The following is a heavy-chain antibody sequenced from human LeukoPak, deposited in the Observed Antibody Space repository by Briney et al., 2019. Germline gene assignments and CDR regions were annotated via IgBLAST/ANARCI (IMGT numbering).Heavy chain of an antibody. Sequence: PGESLKISCKGSGYRYSDYWIGWVRQMPGKGLEWMGIIYGGDSETRYSPSLQGQVTISADKSINIAYLQWSSLKASDTAMYYCARTTTYSSGWYGAYWGQGTLVTVSS. J-gene: IGHJ4*02. CDR3: ARTTTYSSGWYGAY. D-gene: IGHD6-19*01. CDR1: GYRYSDYW. CDR2: IYGGDSET. V-gene: IGHV5-51*01.